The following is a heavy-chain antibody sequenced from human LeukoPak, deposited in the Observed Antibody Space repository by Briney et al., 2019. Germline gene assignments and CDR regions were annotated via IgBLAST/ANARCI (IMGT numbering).Heavy chain of an antibody. CDR3: AREPPGSGSFDI. D-gene: IGHD3-10*01. Sequence: ASVKVSCKASGYTFTSYHMHWVGQAPGQGLEWMAITFSSGGSTTCAQRFQGRLTTTMDTSTSTVYMELTSLKSEDTAVYYCAREPPGSGSFDIWGQGTMVSVSS. CDR2: TFSSGGST. CDR1: GYTFTSYH. J-gene: IGHJ3*02. V-gene: IGHV1-46*01.